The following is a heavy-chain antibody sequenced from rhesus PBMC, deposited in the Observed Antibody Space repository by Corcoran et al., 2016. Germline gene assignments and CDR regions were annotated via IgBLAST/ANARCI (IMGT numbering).Heavy chain of an antibody. CDR3: ARAGLTRMITGYYTYQYYFDY. J-gene: IGHJ4*01. V-gene: IGHV4-173*01. CDR2: ISGSGGST. CDR1: GGSITSHY. Sequence: QVQLPESGPGLVKPSATLSITWALAGGSITSHYWSWLRQPPGAGLEWFGGISGSGGSTEYNPSLKSRVTSSTDTSKNQFSLKRSAVTAADTAVYYCARAGLTRMITGYYTYQYYFDYWGQGVLVTVSS. D-gene: IGHD3-9*01.